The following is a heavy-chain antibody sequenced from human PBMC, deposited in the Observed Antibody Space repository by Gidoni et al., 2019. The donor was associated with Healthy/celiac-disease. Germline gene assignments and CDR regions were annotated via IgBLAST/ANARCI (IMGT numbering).Heavy chain of an antibody. D-gene: IGHD5-18*01. CDR2: ISYDGSNK. Sequence: QVQLVESGGGVVQPGRSLRLSCAASGFTFSSYGMHWVRQAPGKGLDWVAVISYDGSNKYYADSVKGRFTISRDNSKNTLYLQMNSLRAEDTAVYYCAKEHFFGGDTATTTDYWGQGTLVTVSS. CDR1: GFTFSSYG. J-gene: IGHJ4*02. CDR3: AKEHFFGGDTATTTDY. V-gene: IGHV3-30*18.